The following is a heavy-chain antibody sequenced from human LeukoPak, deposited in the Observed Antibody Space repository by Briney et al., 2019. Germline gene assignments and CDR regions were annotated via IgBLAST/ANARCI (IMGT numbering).Heavy chain of an antibody. CDR2: ISGDGYYT. D-gene: IGHD3-9*01. CDR3: AKVLRYFDSSSAGYYYYGMDV. CDR1: GFAFDDYA. Sequence: GGSLRLSCAASGFAFDDYAMHWVRQAPGKGLEWISLISGDGYYTYYGDSVKGRFTISRDNSKNSLYLQLNSLRTEDTALYYCAKVLRYFDSSSAGYYYYGMDVWDQGTTVTVSS. V-gene: IGHV3-43*02. J-gene: IGHJ6*02.